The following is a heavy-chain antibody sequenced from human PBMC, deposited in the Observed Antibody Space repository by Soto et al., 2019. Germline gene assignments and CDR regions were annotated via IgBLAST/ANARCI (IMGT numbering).Heavy chain of an antibody. J-gene: IGHJ4*02. CDR1: GGSISSGNW. CDR2: ISHSGNT. CDR3: ASHRGNTYGPYDY. D-gene: IGHD5-18*01. V-gene: IGHV4-4*02. Sequence: SETLSLTCAVSGGSISSGNWWSWVRLSPRKGLELIGEISHSGNTNHNPSLKSRVTISIDKSKNQFSLKLTSVTAADSAVYYCASHRGNTYGPYDYWGQGTLVTVSS.